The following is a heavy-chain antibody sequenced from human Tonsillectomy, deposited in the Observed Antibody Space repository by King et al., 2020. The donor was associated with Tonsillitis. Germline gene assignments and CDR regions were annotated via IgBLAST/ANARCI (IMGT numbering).Heavy chain of an antibody. CDR1: GFPFSSYA. D-gene: IGHD1-26*01. CDR3: AKGIGSNNNSFDY. V-gene: IGHV3-23*04. CDR2: ISSTGDI. Sequence: VQLVESGGGLVQPGGSLRLSCAASGFPFSSYALSWVRQAPGKGLEWVSGISSTGDIHYTDSVKGRFTISRDNSKNTLYLQMNSLRVEDTAIYYCAKGIGSNNNSFDYWGQGTLVTVSS. J-gene: IGHJ4*02.